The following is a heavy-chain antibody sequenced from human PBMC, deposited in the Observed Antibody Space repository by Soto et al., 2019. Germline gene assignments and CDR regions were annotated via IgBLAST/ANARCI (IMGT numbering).Heavy chain of an antibody. CDR1: CYTFTNYG. Sequence: SVKVSCKTSCYTFTNYGISWVRQAPGQGLEFMGWITTYNGNTNYAQKFQDRVTMTRDTSTSTAYMELRSLRSDDTAMYYCATFLQLRPLGYWGQGTLVTVSS. CDR3: ATFLQLRPLGY. CDR2: ITTYNGNT. J-gene: IGHJ4*02. V-gene: IGHV1-18*01. D-gene: IGHD1-1*01.